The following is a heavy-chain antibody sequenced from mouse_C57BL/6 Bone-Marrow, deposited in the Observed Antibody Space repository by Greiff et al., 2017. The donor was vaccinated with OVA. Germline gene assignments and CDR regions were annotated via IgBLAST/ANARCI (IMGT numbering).Heavy chain of an antibody. CDR1: GYTFTSYW. Sequence: VQLQQPGAELVRPGTSVKLSCKASGYTFTSYWMHWVKQRPGHGLEWIGVIDPSDSYTNYNQKFKGKATLTVATASSTAYMQISSLTSEYSAVYYCARDCYGCRYYSMDYWGQGTSVTVAS. V-gene: IGHV1-59*01. CDR3: ARDCYGCRYYSMDY. J-gene: IGHJ4*01. CDR2: IDPSDSYT. D-gene: IGHD1-1*01.